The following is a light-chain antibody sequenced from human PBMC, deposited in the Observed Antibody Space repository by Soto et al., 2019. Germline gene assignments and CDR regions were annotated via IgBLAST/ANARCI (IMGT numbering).Light chain of an antibody. V-gene: IGLV2-8*01. Sequence: QSALTQPPSASGSPGQSVTISCTGTSSDVGGYNFVSWYQHHPGKAPKLMIFDVSERPSGVPDRFSGSKSGNTASLTVSGLQAEDEADYYCSSYACSNSYVFGTGTKLTVL. CDR1: SSDVGGYNF. J-gene: IGLJ1*01. CDR3: SSYACSNSYV. CDR2: DVS.